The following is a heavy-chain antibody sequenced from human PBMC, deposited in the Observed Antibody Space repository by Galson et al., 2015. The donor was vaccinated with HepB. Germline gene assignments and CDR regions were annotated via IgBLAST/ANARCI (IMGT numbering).Heavy chain of an antibody. J-gene: IGHJ5*01. D-gene: IGHD1-26*01. Sequence: ETLSLTCTVSGGSISNTYYWAWIRQPPGRGLEWIGMISYTGRTYSKPSLKSRVTISVDTSKNQFSLRLNSMTAADSAVYFCVSLGATDDSTDSWGQGTLVTVSS. CDR1: GGSISNTYY. V-gene: IGHV4-39*01. CDR2: ISYTGRT. CDR3: VSLGATDDSTDS.